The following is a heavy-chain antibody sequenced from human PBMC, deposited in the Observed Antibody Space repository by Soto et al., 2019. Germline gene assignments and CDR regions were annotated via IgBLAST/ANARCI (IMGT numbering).Heavy chain of an antibody. CDR3: AQTLGWLRPDY. J-gene: IGHJ4*02. CDR2: IYWDDDK. Sequence: QITLKESGPTLVKPTQTLTLTCTFSGLSLSPSGVGVGWISQPPGKALEWLALIYWDDDKRYSPSLKSRLTITKDTSKNQVVLTMTNMDPVDTATYYCAQTLGWLRPDYWGQGTLVTVSS. V-gene: IGHV2-5*02. D-gene: IGHD5-12*01. CDR1: GLSLSPSGVG.